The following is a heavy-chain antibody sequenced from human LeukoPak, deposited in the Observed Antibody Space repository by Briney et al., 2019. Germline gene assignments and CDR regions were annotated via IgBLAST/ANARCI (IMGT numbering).Heavy chain of an antibody. D-gene: IGHD2-2*01. CDR1: GYTFTGYY. V-gene: IGHV1-2*02. CDR3: ARERVVVVPAATGWFDP. CDR2: INPNSGGT. Sequence: ASVKVSCKASGYTFTGYYMHWVRQAPGQGLEWMGWINPNSGGTNYAQKFQGRVTMTRDTSISTAYMELSRLRSDDTAVYYCARERVVVVPAATGWFDPGGQGTLVTVSA. J-gene: IGHJ5*02.